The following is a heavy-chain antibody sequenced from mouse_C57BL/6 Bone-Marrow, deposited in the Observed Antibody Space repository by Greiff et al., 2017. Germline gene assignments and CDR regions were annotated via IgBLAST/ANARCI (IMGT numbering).Heavy chain of an antibody. V-gene: IGHV1-72*01. J-gene: IGHJ4*01. CDR1: GYTFTSYW. CDR2: IDPNSGGT. Sequence: QVQLQQPGAELVKPGASVKLSCKASGYTFTSYWMHWVKQRPGRGLEWIGRIDPNSGGTKYTEKFKSQATLTVDKPSSTAYMQLSTLTSVDSAVYFCASSVPCYYAMDYWGQGTSVTVSS. CDR3: ASSVPCYYAMDY.